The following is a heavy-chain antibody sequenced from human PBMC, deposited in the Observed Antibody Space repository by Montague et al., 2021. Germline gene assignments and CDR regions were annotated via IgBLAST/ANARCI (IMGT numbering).Heavy chain of an antibody. CDR1: GGSISSSTYY. CDR3: ARHCEGGSYIRDIEY. J-gene: IGHJ4*02. V-gene: IGHV4-39*01. D-gene: IGHD3-10*01. Sequence: SETLSLTCTVSGGSISSSTYYWGWIRQTPGKGLDWIGSIFRNGDSFYNPSLKSPVNISVDTSGNQFSLRLTSVTAADTAVYSCARHCEGGSYIRDIEYWGQGILVTVSS. CDR2: IFRNGDS.